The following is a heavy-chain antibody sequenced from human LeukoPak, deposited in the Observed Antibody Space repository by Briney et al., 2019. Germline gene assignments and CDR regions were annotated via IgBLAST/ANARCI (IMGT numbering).Heavy chain of an antibody. CDR3: ARDRGSYQYYFDY. CDR1: GFTVSSNY. V-gene: IGHV3-53*01. J-gene: IGHJ4*02. CDR2: IYSGGST. D-gene: IGHD1-26*01. Sequence: GGSLRLSCAASGFTVSSNYVSWVRQAPGKGLEWVSVIYSGGSTYYADSVKGRFTISRDNSKNTLYLQMNSLRAEDTAVYYCARDRGSYQYYFDYWGQGTLVTVSS.